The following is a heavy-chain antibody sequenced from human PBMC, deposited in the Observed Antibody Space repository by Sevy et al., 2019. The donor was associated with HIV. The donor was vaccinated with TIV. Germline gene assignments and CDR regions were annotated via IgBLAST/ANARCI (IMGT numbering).Heavy chain of an antibody. D-gene: IGHD2-2*01. CDR1: GGSISSGSYY. V-gene: IGHV4-61*02. J-gene: IGHJ5*02. CDR2: IYTSGST. CDR3: AREGSTWAGWFDP. Sequence: SETLSLTCTVSGGSISSGSYYWSWIRQPAGKGLEWIGRIYTSGSTNYNPSLKSRVTISVDTPKNQFSLKLSSVTAADTAVYYCAREGSTWAGWFDPWGQGTQVTVSS.